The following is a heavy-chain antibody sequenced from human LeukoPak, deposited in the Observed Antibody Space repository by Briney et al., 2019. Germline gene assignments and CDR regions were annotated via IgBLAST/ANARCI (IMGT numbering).Heavy chain of an antibody. CDR2: INPNSGGI. Sequence: ASVKVSCKASGYTFTGYYMHWVRQAPGQGLEWMGRINPNSGGINYAQKFQGRVTMTRDTSISTAYMELSRLRSDDAAVYYCARDLFYYYGSGSYDYWGQGTLVTVSS. D-gene: IGHD3-10*01. J-gene: IGHJ4*02. CDR3: ARDLFYYYGSGSYDY. CDR1: GYTFTGYY. V-gene: IGHV1-2*06.